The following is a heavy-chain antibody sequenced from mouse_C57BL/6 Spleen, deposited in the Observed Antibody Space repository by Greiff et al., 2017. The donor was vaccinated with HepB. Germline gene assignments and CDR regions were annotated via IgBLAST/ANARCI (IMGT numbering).Heavy chain of an antibody. Sequence: EVQRVESEGGLVQPGSSMKLSCTASGFTFSDYYMAWVRQVPEKGLEWVANINYDGSSTYYLDSLKSRFIISRDNAKNILYLQMSSLTSEDTATYYCARDRGFSWYFDVWGTGTTVTVSS. D-gene: IGHD3-3*01. CDR3: ARDRGFSWYFDV. J-gene: IGHJ1*03. CDR1: GFTFSDYY. CDR2: INYDGSST. V-gene: IGHV5-16*01.